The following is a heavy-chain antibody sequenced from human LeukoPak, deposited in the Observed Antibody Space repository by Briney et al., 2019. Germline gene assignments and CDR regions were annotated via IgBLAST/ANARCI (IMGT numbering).Heavy chain of an antibody. J-gene: IGHJ4*02. V-gene: IGHV3-33*01. Sequence: SGGSLRLSCAASGFTFSNYGMHWVRQAPGKGLEWVAVIWYDGSNKYYADSVKGRFTISRDNSKNTLYLQMNSLRAEDTAVYYCARDFGDYYFDYWGQGTLVTVSS. D-gene: IGHD4-17*01. CDR1: GFTFSNYG. CDR3: ARDFGDYYFDY. CDR2: IWYDGSNK.